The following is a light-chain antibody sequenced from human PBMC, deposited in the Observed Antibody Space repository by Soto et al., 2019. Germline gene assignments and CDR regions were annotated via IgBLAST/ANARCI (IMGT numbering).Light chain of an antibody. Sequence: QSALSQPASVSGSPGQSITISCTGTSSDVGGYNYVSWHQQHPGKAPKLMIFEVSNRPSGVPDRFSGSKSGNTASLTISGLQAEDEADYYCSSYTGSSTNTVVFGGGTK. CDR2: EVS. CDR3: SSYTGSSTNTVV. V-gene: IGLV2-14*01. J-gene: IGLJ2*01. CDR1: SSDVGGYNY.